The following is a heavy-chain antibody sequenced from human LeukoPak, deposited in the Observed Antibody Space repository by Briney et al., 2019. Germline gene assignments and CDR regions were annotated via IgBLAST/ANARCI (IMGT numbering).Heavy chain of an antibody. V-gene: IGHV4-39*07. Sequence: SETLSLTCTVSGGSISSSSYYWGWIRQPPGKGLEWVGSSYYGGSTYYNPSLKSRVTISVDTSKNQFSLQMSSVTAEDTAVYYCAKGSLGSWYSFDYWGQGTLVTVSS. J-gene: IGHJ4*02. CDR3: AKGSLGSWYSFDY. D-gene: IGHD6-13*01. CDR1: GGSISSSSYY. CDR2: SYYGGST.